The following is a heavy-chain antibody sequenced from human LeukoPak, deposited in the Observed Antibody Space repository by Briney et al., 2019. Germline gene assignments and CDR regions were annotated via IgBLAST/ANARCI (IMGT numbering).Heavy chain of an antibody. CDR2: ISGSGGST. CDR3: AKDFSYSSGWYSG. Sequence: GGSLRLSCAASGFTFSSYAMSWVRQAPGKGLEWVSAISGSGGSTYYADSVKGRFTISRDNSKNTLYLQMNSLKAEDTAVYYCAKDFSYSSGWYSGWGQGTMVTVSS. V-gene: IGHV3-23*01. J-gene: IGHJ3*01. D-gene: IGHD6-19*01. CDR1: GFTFSSYA.